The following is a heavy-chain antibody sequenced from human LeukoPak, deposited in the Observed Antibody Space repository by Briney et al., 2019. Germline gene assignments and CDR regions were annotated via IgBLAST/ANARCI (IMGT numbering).Heavy chain of an antibody. CDR2: IRYDGSNK. CDR1: GFTLSSYG. CDR3: AKGAWIQLWTPFDY. D-gene: IGHD5-18*01. V-gene: IGHV3-30*02. Sequence: GGSLRLSCAASGFTLSSYGMHWVRQAPGKGLEWVAFIRYDGSNKYYADSVKGRFTISRDNSKNTLYLQMNSLRAEDTAVYYCAKGAWIQLWTPFDYWGQGTLVTVSS. J-gene: IGHJ4*02.